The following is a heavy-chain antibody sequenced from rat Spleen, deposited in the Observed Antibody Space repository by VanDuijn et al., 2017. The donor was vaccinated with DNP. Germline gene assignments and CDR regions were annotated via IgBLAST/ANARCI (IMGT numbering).Heavy chain of an antibody. D-gene: IGHD1-2*01. V-gene: IGHV5-29*01. Sequence: EVQLVESDGGLVQPGRSLKLSCAASGFTFSDYYMAWVRQAPTKGLEWVATISYDGSSTYYRDSVKGRFTISRDNAKSTLYLQMDSLRSEDTATYYCASEVITIAAISPFDYWGQGVMVTVSS. CDR1: GFTFSDYY. J-gene: IGHJ2*01. CDR3: ASEVITIAAISPFDY. CDR2: ISYDGSST.